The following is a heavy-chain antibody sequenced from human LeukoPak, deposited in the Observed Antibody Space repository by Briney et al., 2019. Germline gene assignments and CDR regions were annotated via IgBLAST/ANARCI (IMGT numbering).Heavy chain of an antibody. V-gene: IGHV3-21*01. CDR2: ISSSSSYI. CDR1: GFTFSSYE. J-gene: IGHJ4*02. Sequence: GGSLRLSCAASGFTFSSYEMNWVRQAPGKGLEWVSSISSSSSYIYYADSVKGRFTISRDNAKNSLYLQMNSLRAEDTAVYYCAILQAATVDYWGQGTLVTVSS. CDR3: AILQAATVDY. D-gene: IGHD6-25*01.